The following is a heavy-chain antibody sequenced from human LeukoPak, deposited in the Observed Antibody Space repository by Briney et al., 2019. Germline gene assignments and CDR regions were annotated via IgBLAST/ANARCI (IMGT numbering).Heavy chain of an antibody. D-gene: IGHD5-24*01. Sequence: GGSLRLSCAASGFTVRSNYMSWVRQAPGKGLEWVSVIYSGGSTYYADSVKGRFTISRHNSKSTLYLQMNSLRAEDTAVYYCARDSEMDYGMDVWGQGTTVTVSS. V-gene: IGHV3-53*04. CDR1: GFTVRSNY. CDR2: IYSGGST. J-gene: IGHJ6*02. CDR3: ARDSEMDYGMDV.